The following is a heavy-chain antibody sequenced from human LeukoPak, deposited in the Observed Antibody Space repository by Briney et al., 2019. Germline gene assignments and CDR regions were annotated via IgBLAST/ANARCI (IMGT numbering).Heavy chain of an antibody. D-gene: IGHD3-3*01. Sequence: PGGSLRLSCAASGFTFSSYWMNWARQAPGKELEWVASINHNGNVNYYVDSVKGRFTISRDNAKNSLYLQMSNLRAEDTAVYYCARGRGLGVVSPYFDYWGQGTLVTVSS. CDR1: GFTFSSYW. J-gene: IGHJ4*02. V-gene: IGHV3-7*03. CDR3: ARGRGLGVVSPYFDY. CDR2: INHNGNVN.